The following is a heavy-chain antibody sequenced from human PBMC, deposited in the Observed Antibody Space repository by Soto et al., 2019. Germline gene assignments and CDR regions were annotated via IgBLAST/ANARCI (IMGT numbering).Heavy chain of an antibody. CDR1: GFTFSSYA. V-gene: IGHV3-23*01. D-gene: IGHD5-18*01. J-gene: IGHJ4*02. CDR3: ATMVTANEYYFDY. CDR2: ISGSGGST. Sequence: EVQLLESGGGLVQPGGSLRLSCAASGFTFSSYAMSWVRQAPGKGLEWVSAISGSGGSTYYADSVKGRFTISRDNSKNTLYLQMNSLRAEDTAVYYCATMVTANEYYFDYWGQGTLVTVSS.